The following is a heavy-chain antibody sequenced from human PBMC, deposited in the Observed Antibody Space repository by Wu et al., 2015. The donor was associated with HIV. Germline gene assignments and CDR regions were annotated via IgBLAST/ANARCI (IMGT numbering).Heavy chain of an antibody. CDR1: GYNFIDYY. CDR3: ARERAVAGDAFDI. D-gene: IGHD6-19*01. V-gene: IGHV1-69*18. J-gene: IGHJ3*02. Sequence: QVQLVQSGAEVKKPGASVKVSCKAFGYNFIDYYIHWVRQAPGQGLEWMGRIIPIFGTANYAQKFQGRVTITADESTSTAYMELSSLRSEDTAVYYCARERAVAGDAFDIWGQGDNGHRLF. CDR2: IIPIFGTA.